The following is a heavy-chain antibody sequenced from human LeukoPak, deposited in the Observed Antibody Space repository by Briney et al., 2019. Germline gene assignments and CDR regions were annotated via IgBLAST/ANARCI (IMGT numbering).Heavy chain of an antibody. V-gene: IGHV3-30*04. CDR3: ARDRMAAY. CDR2: ISYDGSNK. D-gene: IGHD5-24*01. CDR1: GFTFSSYV. Sequence: GGSLRLSCAASGFTFSSYVMHWVRQAPGKGLEWVAVISYDGSNKYYADSVKGRFTISRDNSKNTLYLQMNSLRAEDTAVYYCARDRMAAYWGQGTLVTVSS. J-gene: IGHJ4*02.